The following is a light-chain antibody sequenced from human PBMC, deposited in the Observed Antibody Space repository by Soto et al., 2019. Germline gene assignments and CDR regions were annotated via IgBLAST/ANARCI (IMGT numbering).Light chain of an antibody. J-gene: IGKJ1*01. V-gene: IGKV3-20*01. CDR1: QSVSTNY. CDR3: QQYGSSPWT. Sequence: EIVLTQSPGTLSLSPGERATLSCRASQSVSTNYLAWYQQKPGQAPRLLIYAASSRATGIPDRFSGGGSGTDFTLTISRLEPEDFAVYYCQQYGSSPWTFGQGTKAEIK. CDR2: AAS.